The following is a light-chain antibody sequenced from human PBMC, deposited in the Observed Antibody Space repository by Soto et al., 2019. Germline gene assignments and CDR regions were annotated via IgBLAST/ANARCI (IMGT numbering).Light chain of an antibody. CDR2: AAS. J-gene: IGKJ1*01. CDR3: QQYYSYPRT. V-gene: IGKV1-8*01. CDR1: QCISSY. Sequence: AIRMTQSPSSFAASTGDRVTITCRASQCISSYLACYQQKPGKAPKLLIYAASTLQSGVTSRFSGSGSGTYFTLTIRCMQSEDFATYYCQQYYSYPRTFGQGTQVEIK.